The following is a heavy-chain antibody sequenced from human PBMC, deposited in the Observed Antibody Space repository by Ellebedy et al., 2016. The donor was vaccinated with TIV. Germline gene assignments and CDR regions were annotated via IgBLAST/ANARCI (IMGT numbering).Heavy chain of an antibody. V-gene: IGHV4-34*01. Sequence: SETLSLXXAVYGGSFSGYYWSWIRQPPGKGLEWIGSIYHSGSTYYNPSLKSRVTISVDTSKNQFSLKLSSVTAADTAVYYCARVGAIVVGEWFDPWGQGTLVTVSS. CDR2: IYHSGST. CDR1: GGSFSGYY. CDR3: ARVGAIVVGEWFDP. D-gene: IGHD3-22*01. J-gene: IGHJ5*02.